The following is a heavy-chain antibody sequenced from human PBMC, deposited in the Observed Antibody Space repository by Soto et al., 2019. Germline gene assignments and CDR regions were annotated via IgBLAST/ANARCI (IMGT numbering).Heavy chain of an antibody. D-gene: IGHD6-13*01. CDR2: ISAYNGNT. Sequence: ASVKVSCKASGYTFTSYGISWVRQAPGQGLEWMGWISAYNGNTNCAQKLQGRVTMTTDTSTSTAYMELRSLRSDDTAVYYCARKSDSSSWYGQDYYGMDVWGQGTTVTVSS. J-gene: IGHJ6*02. CDR3: ARKSDSSSWYGQDYYGMDV. CDR1: GYTFTSYG. V-gene: IGHV1-18*04.